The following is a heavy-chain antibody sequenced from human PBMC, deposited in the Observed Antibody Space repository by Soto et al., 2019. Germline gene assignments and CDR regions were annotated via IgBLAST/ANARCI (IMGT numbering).Heavy chain of an antibody. CDR3: AKGYIAVAGSSDY. J-gene: IGHJ4*02. V-gene: IGHV3-30*18. CDR2: ISYDGSNK. D-gene: IGHD6-19*01. CDR1: GFTFSSYG. Sequence: PGGSLRLSCAASGFTFSSYGMHWVRQAPGKGLEWVAVISYDGSNKYYADSVKGRFTISRDNSKNTLYLQMNSLRAEDTAVYYCAKGYIAVAGSSDYWGQGTLVTVSS.